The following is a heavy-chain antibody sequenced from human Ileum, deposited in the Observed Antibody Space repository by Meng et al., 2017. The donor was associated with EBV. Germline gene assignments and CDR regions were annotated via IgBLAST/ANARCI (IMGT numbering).Heavy chain of an antibody. J-gene: IGHJ4*02. Sequence: QVQLQGSGQGLVKSSGPLILTGAVSGDSIGSNNWWSWVRQPPGKGLEWIGEIYHSGSTNYNPSFKSRVAMSVDKSKNQISLNLSSVTAADTAVYYCASGRDYAWHSWGRGALVTVSS. CDR2: IYHSGST. CDR1: GDSIGSNNW. D-gene: IGHD4-17*01. V-gene: IGHV4-4*02. CDR3: ASGRDYAWHS.